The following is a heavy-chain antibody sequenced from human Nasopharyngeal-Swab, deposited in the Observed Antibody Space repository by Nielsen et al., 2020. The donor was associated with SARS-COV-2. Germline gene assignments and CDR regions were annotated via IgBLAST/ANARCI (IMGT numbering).Heavy chain of an antibody. CDR2: IYPGDSDT. V-gene: IGHV5-51*01. J-gene: IGHJ4*02. CDR3: ARPLWSYADHFDY. CDR1: GYSFTSYW. D-gene: IGHD1-26*01. Sequence: GESLKISCKGSGYSFTSYWIGQVRQMPGKGLEWMGIIYPGDSDTRYSPSFQGQVTISADKSISTAYLQWSSLKASDTAVYYCARPLWSYADHFDYWGQGTLVTVSS.